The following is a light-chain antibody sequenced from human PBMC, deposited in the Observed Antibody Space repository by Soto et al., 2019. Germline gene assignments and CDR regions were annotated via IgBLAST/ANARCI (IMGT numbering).Light chain of an antibody. Sequence: AIRMTQSPSSLSASTGDRVTITCRASKGISSKLAWYQQKPGKAPKLLIYDASSLESGVPSRFSGSGSGTEFTLTISSLQPDDFATYYCQQYNSYLWTFGQGTKVDI. V-gene: IGKV1-8*01. CDR2: DAS. J-gene: IGKJ1*01. CDR1: KGISSK. CDR3: QQYNSYLWT.